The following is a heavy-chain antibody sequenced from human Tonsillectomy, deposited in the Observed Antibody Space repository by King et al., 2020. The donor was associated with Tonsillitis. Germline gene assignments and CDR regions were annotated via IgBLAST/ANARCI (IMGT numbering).Heavy chain of an antibody. D-gene: IGHD3-22*01. Sequence: VQLVESGGGLIQPGGSLRISCAASGLTVSSDFMSWVRQAPGKGLEWVSVIYSGGITYYAGSVEGRFTISRDNSKNTLYLQMNGLRGEDTANYYCARTRGRYYDSSGPPLGYFDLWGRGTLVTVSS. J-gene: IGHJ2*01. V-gene: IGHV3-53*01. CDR1: GLTVSSDF. CDR3: ARTRGRYYDSSGPPLGYFDL. CDR2: IYSGGIT.